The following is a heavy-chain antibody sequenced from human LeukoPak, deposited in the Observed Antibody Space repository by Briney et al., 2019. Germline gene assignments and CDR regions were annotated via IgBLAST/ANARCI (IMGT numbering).Heavy chain of an antibody. V-gene: IGHV3-21*01. CDR1: GFTFSSYS. CDR2: ISSSSSYI. D-gene: IGHD3-9*01. J-gene: IGHJ4*02. Sequence: GGSLRLSCAASGFTFSSYSMNWVRQAPGKGLEWVSSISSSSSYIYYADSVKGRFTISRDNARNSLYLQMNSLRAEDTAVYYCASLPNYDILTGRDYWGQGTLVTVSS. CDR3: ASLPNYDILTGRDY.